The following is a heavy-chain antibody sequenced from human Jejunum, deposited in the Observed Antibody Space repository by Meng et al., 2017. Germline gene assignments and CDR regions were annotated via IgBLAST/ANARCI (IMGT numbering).Heavy chain of an antibody. CDR1: GGSIERNNW. V-gene: IGHV4-4*02. Sequence: GQLQESGPVLLKPSETLSLTCAVSGGSIERNNWWTWIRQPPGQGLEWIGEVYHSGSTHYNPSLQSRVTISIDNSKNRFSLSLNSVTAADTAIYYCARADYVRYFDLWGRGTLVTVSS. CDR3: ARADYVRYFDL. D-gene: IGHD3-10*02. J-gene: IGHJ2*01. CDR2: VYHSGST.